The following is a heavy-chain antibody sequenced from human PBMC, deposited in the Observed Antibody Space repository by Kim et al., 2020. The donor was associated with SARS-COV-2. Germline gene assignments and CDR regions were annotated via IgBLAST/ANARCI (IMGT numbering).Heavy chain of an antibody. CDR3: ARRSRGGPVGY. CDR2: ISYSGST. D-gene: IGHD2-15*01. Sequence: SETLSLTCTVSGGSISSSGYYWGWIRQPPGKGLEWIGTISYSGSTYCNPSLKSRVTISRDTSTNQFSLRLSSVIAADTAVYYCARRSRGGPVGYWGQGPL. V-gene: IGHV4-39*01. J-gene: IGHJ4*02. CDR1: GGSISSSGYY.